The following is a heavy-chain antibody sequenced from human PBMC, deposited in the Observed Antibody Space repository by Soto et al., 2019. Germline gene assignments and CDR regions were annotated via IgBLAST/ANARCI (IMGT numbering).Heavy chain of an antibody. V-gene: IGHV3-23*01. CDR2: ISGSGGST. CDR3: AKDRYSSSWYRPDY. Sequence: GGSLRLSCAASGFTFSSYAMSWVRQAPGKGLEWVSAISGSGGSTYYADSVKGRFTISRDNSKNTLYLQMNSLRAEGTAVYYCAKDRYSSSWYRPDYWGQGTLVTVSS. J-gene: IGHJ4*02. CDR1: GFTFSSYA. D-gene: IGHD6-13*01.